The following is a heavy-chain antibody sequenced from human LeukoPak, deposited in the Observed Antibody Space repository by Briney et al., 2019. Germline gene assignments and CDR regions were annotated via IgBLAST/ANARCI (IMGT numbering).Heavy chain of an antibody. Sequence: ASVKVACKASGYTLTSYGISWVRQAPGQGREWMGWISAYNGNTNYAQKLQGRVTMTTDASTSTAYMELRSLRTDDTAVYYCARVCVYYYGSGSYFLYYYYGMDVWGQGTTVTVSS. D-gene: IGHD3-10*01. CDR1: GYTLTSYG. CDR3: ARVCVYYYGSGSYFLYYYYGMDV. J-gene: IGHJ6*02. CDR2: ISAYNGNT. V-gene: IGHV1-18*01.